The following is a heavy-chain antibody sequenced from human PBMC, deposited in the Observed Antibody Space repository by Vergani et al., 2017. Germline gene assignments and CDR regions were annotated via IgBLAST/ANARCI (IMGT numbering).Heavy chain of an antibody. CDR1: GYSFTSYW. Sequence: EVQLVQPGAEVKKPGESLKISCKGSGYSFTSYWIGWVRQMPGKGLEWMGIIYPGDSDTRYSPSFQGQVTISADKSISTAYLQWSSLKASDTAMYYCARDRYGSGSYYNPYYYGMDVWGQGTTVTVSS. J-gene: IGHJ6*02. D-gene: IGHD3-10*01. V-gene: IGHV5-51*01. CDR2: IYPGDSDT. CDR3: ARDRYGSGSYYNPYYYGMDV.